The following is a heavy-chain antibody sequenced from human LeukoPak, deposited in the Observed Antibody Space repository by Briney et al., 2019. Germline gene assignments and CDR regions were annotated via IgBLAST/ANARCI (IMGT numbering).Heavy chain of an antibody. CDR2: IIPIFGTA. CDR1: GGTFSNYA. CDR3: ARALDSSGWYQVGAFDY. D-gene: IGHD6-19*01. V-gene: IGHV1-69*13. J-gene: IGHJ4*02. Sequence: VKVSCKASGGTFSNYAINWVRQAPGQGLEWMGGIIPIFGTANYAQKFQGRVTITADESTSTAYMELSSLRSEDTAVYYCARALDSSGWYQVGAFDYWGQGTLVTVSS.